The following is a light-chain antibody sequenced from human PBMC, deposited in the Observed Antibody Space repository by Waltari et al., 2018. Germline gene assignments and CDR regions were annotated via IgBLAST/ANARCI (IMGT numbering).Light chain of an antibody. CDR1: SSDVGSYNL. V-gene: IGLV2-23*01. Sequence: QSALTQPPSVSGSPGQSINISCTGTSSDVGSYNLVSWYQQHPGKAPKLMIYEGSKRPSGVSKRFSGSKSGNTASLTISGLQAEDEADYYCCSHAGSSTLFGGGTKLTVL. CDR2: EGS. CDR3: CSHAGSSTL. J-gene: IGLJ2*01.